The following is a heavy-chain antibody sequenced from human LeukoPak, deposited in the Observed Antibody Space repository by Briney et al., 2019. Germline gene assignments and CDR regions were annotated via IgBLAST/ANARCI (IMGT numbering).Heavy chain of an antibody. Sequence: ASVKVSCKASGYTFTSYGISWVRQAPGQGLEWMGWISACNGNTNYAQKLQGRVTMTTDTSTSTAYMELRSLRSDDTAVYYCARTTYYYDSSGPRWFDPWGQGTLVTVSS. V-gene: IGHV1-18*01. CDR1: GYTFTSYG. D-gene: IGHD3-22*01. CDR2: ISACNGNT. J-gene: IGHJ5*02. CDR3: ARTTYYYDSSGPRWFDP.